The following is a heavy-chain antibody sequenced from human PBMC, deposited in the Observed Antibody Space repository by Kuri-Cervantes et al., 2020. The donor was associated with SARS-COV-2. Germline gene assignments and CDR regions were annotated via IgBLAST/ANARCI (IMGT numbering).Heavy chain of an antibody. CDR2: ISAYNGNT. V-gene: IGHV1-18*01. D-gene: IGHD6-13*01. CDR3: ARSPQRTGDRKNEPWEQLVYYFDY. Sequence: ASVKVSCKASGGTFSSYAISWVRQAPGQGLEWMGWISAYNGNTNYAQKFQGRVTMTRDTSISTAYMELSRLRSDDTAVYYCARSPQRTGDRKNEPWEQLVYYFDYWGQGTLVTVSS. CDR1: GGTFSSYA. J-gene: IGHJ4*02.